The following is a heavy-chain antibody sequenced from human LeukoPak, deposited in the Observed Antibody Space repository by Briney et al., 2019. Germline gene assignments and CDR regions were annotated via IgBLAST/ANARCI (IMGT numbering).Heavy chain of an antibody. J-gene: IGHJ4*02. Sequence: SETLSLTCTVSGGTISSYYWNWIRQPPGKGLEWIGYIHYSGSTKYNPSLKSRVTISVDTSKNQFSLKLSSVTAADTAVYYCARWYSSGWAFDYWGQGALVTVSS. V-gene: IGHV4-59*08. CDR1: GGTISSYY. CDR3: ARWYSSGWAFDY. CDR2: IHYSGST. D-gene: IGHD6-19*01.